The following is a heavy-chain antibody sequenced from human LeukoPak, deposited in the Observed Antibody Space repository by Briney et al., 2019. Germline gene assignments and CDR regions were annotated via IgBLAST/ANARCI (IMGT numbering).Heavy chain of an antibody. CDR3: AREGGPYSSSLNWFDP. CDR2: IYTSGST. Sequence: PSETLSLTCTVSGGSISNSSYYWSWIRQPAGKGLEWIGRIYTSGSTNYNPSLKSRVTISVDTSKNQFSLKLSSVTAADTAVYYCAREGGPYSSSLNWFDPWGQGTLVTVSS. J-gene: IGHJ5*02. V-gene: IGHV4-61*02. CDR1: GGSISNSSYY. D-gene: IGHD6-13*01.